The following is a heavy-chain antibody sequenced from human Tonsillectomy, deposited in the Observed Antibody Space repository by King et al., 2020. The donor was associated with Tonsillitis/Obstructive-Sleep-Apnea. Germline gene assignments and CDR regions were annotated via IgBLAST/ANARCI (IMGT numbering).Heavy chain of an antibody. Sequence: QLVQSGAEVKNPGASVKVSCKASGYTFTSYGINWVRQAPGQGLEWMGWISAYRGNTNYAQKLQGRVSMTTDTSTNTAYMDLRSLRYDDTAVYYCARAAPISAACTFDPWGQGTLVTVSS. CDR1: GYTFTSYG. CDR3: ARAAPISAACTFDP. J-gene: IGHJ5*02. D-gene: IGHD6-13*01. CDR2: ISAYRGNT. V-gene: IGHV1-18*01.